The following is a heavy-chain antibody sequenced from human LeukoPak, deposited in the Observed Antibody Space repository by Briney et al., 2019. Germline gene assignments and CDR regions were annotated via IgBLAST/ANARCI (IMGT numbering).Heavy chain of an antibody. Sequence: GGSLRLSCAASGFTFSGSALHWVRQAPGKGLEWVSGFSGSGGSADYADSVKGRFTISRDNSKNTLYLQMNSLRADDTAVYYCAKPLYNSGWYGGGDSWGQGTLVTVSA. D-gene: IGHD6-19*01. CDR3: AKPLYNSGWYGGGDS. CDR1: GFTFSGSA. CDR2: FSGSGGSA. J-gene: IGHJ5*02. V-gene: IGHV3-23*01.